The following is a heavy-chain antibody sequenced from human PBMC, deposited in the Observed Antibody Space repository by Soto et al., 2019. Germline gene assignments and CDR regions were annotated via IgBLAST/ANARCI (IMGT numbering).Heavy chain of an antibody. CDR1: GGSISSSSYY. J-gene: IGHJ5*02. Sequence: SETLSLTCTVSGGSISSSSYYWGWIRQPPGKGLEWIGSIYYSGSTYYNPSLKSRVTISVDTSKNQFSLKLSSVTAADTAVYYCAREGFLEWLLGNWFDPWGQGTLVTVSS. CDR3: AREGFLEWLLGNWFDP. CDR2: IYYSGST. V-gene: IGHV4-39*01. D-gene: IGHD3-3*01.